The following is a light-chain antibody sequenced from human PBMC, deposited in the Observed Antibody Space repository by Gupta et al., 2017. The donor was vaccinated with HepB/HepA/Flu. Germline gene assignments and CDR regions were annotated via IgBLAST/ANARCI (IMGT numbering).Light chain of an antibody. CDR2: NDD. CDR3: AAWDNSLSAYV. Sequence: QPVLTQRPSASGTPGQRVALSCSGSSSNVGRDNVYWYRQLPGTAPKLLIYNDDRRPSGVPDRFSGSKSGTSASLAISGLRSEDEADYYCAAWDNSLSAYVFGTGTWVTVL. J-gene: IGLJ1*01. CDR1: SSNVGRDN. V-gene: IGLV1-47*02.